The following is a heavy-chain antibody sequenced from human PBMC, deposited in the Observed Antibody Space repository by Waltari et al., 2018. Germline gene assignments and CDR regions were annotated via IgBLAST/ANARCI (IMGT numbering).Heavy chain of an antibody. CDR3: ASWDLGNWFDP. J-gene: IGHJ5*02. V-gene: IGHV3-21*01. Sequence: EVQLVESGGGLVKPGGSLRLSCAASGFTFSSYSMNWVRQAPGKGLEWVSSISSSSSYIYYADSVKGRFTISRDNAKNSLYLQMNSLRAEDTAVYYCASWDLGNWFDPWGQGTLVTVSS. CDR1: GFTFSSYS. CDR2: ISSSSSYI. D-gene: IGHD7-27*01.